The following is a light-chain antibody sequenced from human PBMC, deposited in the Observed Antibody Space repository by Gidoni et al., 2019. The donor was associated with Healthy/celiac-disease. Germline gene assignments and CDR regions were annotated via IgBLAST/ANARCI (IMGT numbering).Light chain of an antibody. CDR3: CSYAGSYTFGWV. CDR1: SSDVGGYNY. Sequence: QSALTQPRSVSGSPGQSVTISCTGTSSDVGGYNYGSWYQQHPGKAPKLMIYDVSKRPSGVPDRFSGSKSGNTASLTISGLQAEDEADYYCCSYAGSYTFGWVFGGGTKLTVL. V-gene: IGLV2-11*01. CDR2: DVS. J-gene: IGLJ3*02.